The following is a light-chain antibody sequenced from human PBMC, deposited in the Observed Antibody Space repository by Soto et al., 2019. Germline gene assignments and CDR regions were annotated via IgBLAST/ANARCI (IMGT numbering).Light chain of an antibody. J-gene: IGLJ3*02. CDR2: EVT. Sequence: QSALTQPPSASGSPGQSVTISCTVTSSDVGAYNYFSWYQKHAGKAPKLVIYEVTKRPSGVPARFSGSKSANTASLTVSGLQAEHEADYYCSSFASSNTWVFGGGTKVTVL. CDR1: SSDVGAYNY. V-gene: IGLV2-8*01. CDR3: SSFASSNTWV.